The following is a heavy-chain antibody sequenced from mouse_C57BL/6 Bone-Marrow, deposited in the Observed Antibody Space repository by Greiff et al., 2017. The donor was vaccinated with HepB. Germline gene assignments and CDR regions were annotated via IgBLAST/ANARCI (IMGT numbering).Heavy chain of an antibody. V-gene: IGHV6-6*01. CDR1: GFTFSDAW. D-gene: IGHD1-1*01. Sequence: EVKLVESGGGLVQPGGSMKLSCAASGFTFSDAWMDWVRQSPEKGLEWVAEIRNKANNHATYYAESVKGRFTISRDDSKSSVYLQMNSSRAEDTGIYYCTTTVGDDYAMDYWGQGTSVTVSS. CDR2: IRNKANNHAT. J-gene: IGHJ4*01. CDR3: TTTVGDDYAMDY.